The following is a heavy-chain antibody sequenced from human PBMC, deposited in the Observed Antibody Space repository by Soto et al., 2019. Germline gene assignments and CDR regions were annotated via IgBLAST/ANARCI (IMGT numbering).Heavy chain of an antibody. CDR3: AKDSVARPTYYCDY. V-gene: IGHV3-23*01. CDR2: ISGSGGST. Sequence: GGSLRLSCAASGFTFSSYAMSWVRQAPGKGLEWVSAISGSGGSTYYADSVKGRFTISRDNSKNTLYLQMNSLRAEDTAVYYCAKDSVARPTYYCDYWGQGTLVTVSS. D-gene: IGHD6-19*01. CDR1: GFTFSSYA. J-gene: IGHJ4*02.